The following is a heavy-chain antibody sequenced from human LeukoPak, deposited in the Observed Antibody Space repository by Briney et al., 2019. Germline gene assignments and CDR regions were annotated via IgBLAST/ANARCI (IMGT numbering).Heavy chain of an antibody. CDR3: ATDQRYAFDY. V-gene: IGHV3-21*01. J-gene: IGHJ4*02. CDR2: IVGSSST. CDR1: GFTFSTYI. Sequence: PGGSLRLSCTASGFTFSTYIMNWVRQAPGKGLEWVSSIVGSSSTYYADSLKGRFTISRDNAKNSLYLQMNGLRDDDTAVYYCATDQRYAFDYWGQGILVTVSS. D-gene: IGHD3-9*01.